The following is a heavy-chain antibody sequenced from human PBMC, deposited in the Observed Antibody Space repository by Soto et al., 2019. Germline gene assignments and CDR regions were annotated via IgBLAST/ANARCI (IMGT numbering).Heavy chain of an antibody. Sequence: GGSLRLSCAASGFTFTNYAMSWVRQAPGKGLEWVSAISGGGRSPYYADSVRGRFTISRDNSKNTLYLQMNSLRAEDTAIYYCAKGQMATTFDYWGQGPWSPSPQ. CDR1: GFTFTNYA. V-gene: IGHV3-23*01. CDR3: AKGQMATTFDY. CDR2: ISGGGRSP. J-gene: IGHJ4*02. D-gene: IGHD1-1*01.